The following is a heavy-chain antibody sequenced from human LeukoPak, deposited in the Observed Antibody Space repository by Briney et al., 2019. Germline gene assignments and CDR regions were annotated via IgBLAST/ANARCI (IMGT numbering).Heavy chain of an antibody. Sequence: ASVKVSCKASGYTFTSYDINWVRQATGQGLEWMGWMNPNSGNTGYAQKFQGRVTMTRNTSISTAYMELSSLRSEDTAVYYCARDRYSSGWYPDYWGQGTLVTVSS. V-gene: IGHV1-8*01. CDR1: GYTFTSYD. CDR3: ARDRYSSGWYPDY. D-gene: IGHD6-19*01. CDR2: MNPNSGNT. J-gene: IGHJ4*02.